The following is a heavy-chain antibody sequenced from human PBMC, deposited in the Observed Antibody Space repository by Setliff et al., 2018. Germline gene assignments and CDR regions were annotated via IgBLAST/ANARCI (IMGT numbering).Heavy chain of an antibody. J-gene: IGHJ3*01. CDR2: ISSYNDVT. D-gene: IGHD2-15*01. V-gene: IGHV1-18*01. Sequence: ASVKVSCKASAHIFKSYGISWVRQAPGQGLEWVGWISSYNDVTNYAQSCQGRVTMTTDTSKSAAYMDLRGLRSDDTAVYYCAISTLSICSGGSCPNAFDVWGQGTMVTVS. CDR3: AISTLSICSGGSCPNAFDV. CDR1: AHIFKSYG.